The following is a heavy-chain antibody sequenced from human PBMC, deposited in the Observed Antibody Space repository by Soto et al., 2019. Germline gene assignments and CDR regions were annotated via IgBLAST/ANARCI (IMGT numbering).Heavy chain of an antibody. CDR2: ISGSGGST. CDR3: AKDRLSAYKYYYGLDV. J-gene: IGHJ6*02. V-gene: IGHV3-23*01. Sequence: GGSLRLSCAASGFTFSSYAMTWVRQAPGKGLEWVSAISGSGGSTYYADSVKGRFTISRDNSKNTLYVQMNSLRAEDTAVYYCAKDRLSAYKYYYGLDVWGQGTTVTVSS. CDR1: GFTFSSYA. D-gene: IGHD1-1*01.